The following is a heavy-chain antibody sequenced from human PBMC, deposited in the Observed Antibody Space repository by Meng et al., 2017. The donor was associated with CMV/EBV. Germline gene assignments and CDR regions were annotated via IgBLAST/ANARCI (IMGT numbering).Heavy chain of an antibody. J-gene: IGHJ4*02. Sequence: GSLRLSCTVSGGSISSSSYYWGWIRKPPGKGLEWIGSIYYSGSTYYNPSLKSRVTISVDTSKNQFSLKLSSVTAADTAVYYCARQGGGDWGDYWGQGTLVTVSS. V-gene: IGHV4-39*01. CDR2: IYYSGST. D-gene: IGHD3-16*01. CDR3: ARQGGGDWGDY. CDR1: GGSISSSSYY.